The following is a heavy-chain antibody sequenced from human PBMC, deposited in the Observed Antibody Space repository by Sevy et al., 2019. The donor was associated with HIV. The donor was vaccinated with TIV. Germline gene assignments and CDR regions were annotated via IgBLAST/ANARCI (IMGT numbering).Heavy chain of an antibody. CDR1: GFTFSIYW. CDR3: ATCSSGDSYYYGMDV. V-gene: IGHV3-53*01. CDR2: VYSGGRT. D-gene: IGHD4-17*01. Sequence: GGSLRLSCAASGFTFSIYWMTWVRQAPGKGLEWVSVVYSGGRTEYADSVKGRFTIFRDISKNALFLELSSLTAEDTAVYYCATCSSGDSYYYGMDVWGQGTTVTVSS. J-gene: IGHJ6*02.